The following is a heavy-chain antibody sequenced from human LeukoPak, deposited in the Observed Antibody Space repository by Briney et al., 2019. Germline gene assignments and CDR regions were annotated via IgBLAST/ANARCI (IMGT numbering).Heavy chain of an antibody. V-gene: IGHV4-38-2*01. J-gene: IGHJ4*02. CDR2: IHHTGST. Sequence: PSETLSLTCAVSNYSISSSSYWGWIRQSPGKGLEWIGSIHHTGSTYYNPSLRSRISISVDTPKNQFSLKVTSLTAADTAIYYCARSEEVPAAFDDWGQGTLVTVSS. CDR1: NYSISSSSY. CDR3: ARSEEVPAAFDD. D-gene: IGHD2-2*01.